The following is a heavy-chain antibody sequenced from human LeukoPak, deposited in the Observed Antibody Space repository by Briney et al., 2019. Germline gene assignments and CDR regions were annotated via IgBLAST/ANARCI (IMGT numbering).Heavy chain of an antibody. CDR1: GYTFTSSA. CDR3: ARSRNFGVARYGMDV. CDR2: INAGNGNT. V-gene: IGHV1-3*01. Sequence: ASVKVSCKASGYTFTSSAMHWVRQAPGQRLEWMGWINAGNGNTKYSQKFQGRVTITRDTSASTAYMELSSLRSEDTAVYYCARSRNFGVARYGMDVWGQGTTVTVSS. D-gene: IGHD3-3*01. J-gene: IGHJ6*02.